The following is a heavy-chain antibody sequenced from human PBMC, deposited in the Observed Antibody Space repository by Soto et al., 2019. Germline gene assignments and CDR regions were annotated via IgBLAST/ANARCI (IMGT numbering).Heavy chain of an antibody. CDR1: GYTFVNYD. D-gene: IGHD6-19*01. J-gene: IGHJ4*02. CDR2: MSPANGNT. CDR3: ARDITSSGWLTLDS. V-gene: IGHV1-3*01. Sequence: ASVKVSCKASGYTFVNYDLHWVRQAPGQSLEWMGWMSPANGNTRYPQKFRDRVTITRDTSATTAYMEMRSLTSEDTAIYYCARDITSSGWLTLDSWGQGTLVTVSS.